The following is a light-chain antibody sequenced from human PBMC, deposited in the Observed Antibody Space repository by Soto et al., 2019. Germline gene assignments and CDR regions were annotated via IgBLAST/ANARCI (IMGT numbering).Light chain of an antibody. J-gene: IGLJ1*01. CDR1: SSDVGGYNH. CDR2: DVT. V-gene: IGLV2-14*03. CDR3: SSYTRSTIYV. Sequence: QSALTQPASVSGSPGQSITISCTGTSSDVGGYNHVSWYQHYPGKAPKLIIYDVTNRPSGVSNRFSGSKSGNTSSLTISGLQAEDEADYFCSSYTRSTIYVFGTGTQLTVL.